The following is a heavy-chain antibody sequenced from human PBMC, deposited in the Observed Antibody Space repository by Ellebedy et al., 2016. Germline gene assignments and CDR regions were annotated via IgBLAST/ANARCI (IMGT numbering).Heavy chain of an antibody. Sequence: GGSLRLSCAASGFTFSSYSMNWVRQAPGKGLEWVSYISSSSSTTYYADSVKGRFTISRDNAKNSLYLQMNSLRDEDTAVYYCARDGYLGYYYDTSGYNDYWGQGTLVTVPS. CDR2: ISSSSSTT. V-gene: IGHV3-48*02. CDR1: GFTFSSYS. CDR3: ARDGYLGYYYDTSGYNDY. J-gene: IGHJ4*02. D-gene: IGHD3-22*01.